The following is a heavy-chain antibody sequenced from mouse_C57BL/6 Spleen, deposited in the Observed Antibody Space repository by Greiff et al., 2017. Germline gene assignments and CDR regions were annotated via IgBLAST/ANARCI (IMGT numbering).Heavy chain of an antibody. D-gene: IGHD2-3*01. V-gene: IGHV1-4*01. Sequence: QVQLQQSGAELVRPGASVKMSCKASGYTFTSYTMHWVKQRPGQGLEWIGDINPSSGYTKYNQKFKDKATLTVDKSSSTAYMQLSSLTSEDSAVYYCARVGTSPYDVDYWGTGTTVTVSS. CDR3: ARVGTSPYDVDY. CDR2: INPSSGYT. CDR1: GYTFTSYT. J-gene: IGHJ1*03.